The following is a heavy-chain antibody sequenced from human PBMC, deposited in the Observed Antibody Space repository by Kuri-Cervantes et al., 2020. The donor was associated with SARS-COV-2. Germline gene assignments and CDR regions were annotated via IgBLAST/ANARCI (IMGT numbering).Heavy chain of an antibody. J-gene: IGHJ4*02. Sequence: GSLRLSCTVSGGSISSCYWSWIRQPPGKGLEWIGYIYYSGSTNYNPSLKSRVTISVDTSKNQFSLKLSSVTAADTAVYYCARATYDFWSGYFDYWGQGTLVTVSS. D-gene: IGHD3-3*01. CDR3: ARATYDFWSGYFDY. CDR2: IYYSGST. V-gene: IGHV4-59*01. CDR1: GGSISSCY.